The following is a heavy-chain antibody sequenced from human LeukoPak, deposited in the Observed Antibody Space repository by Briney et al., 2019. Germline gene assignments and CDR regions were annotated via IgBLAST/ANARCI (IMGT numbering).Heavy chain of an antibody. V-gene: IGHV3-23*01. CDR3: AKDLARDCSGGRCPREFDY. J-gene: IGHJ4*02. D-gene: IGHD2-15*01. CDR1: GFTFSNYA. Sequence: GGSLRLSCAASGFTFSNYAVSWVRQAPGKGLEWVSAISGSGGTTYYADSVKGRFTISRDNSKNTLYLQMNSLRAEDTAVYYCAKDLARDCSGGRCPREFDYWGQGTLVTVSS. CDR2: ISGSGGTT.